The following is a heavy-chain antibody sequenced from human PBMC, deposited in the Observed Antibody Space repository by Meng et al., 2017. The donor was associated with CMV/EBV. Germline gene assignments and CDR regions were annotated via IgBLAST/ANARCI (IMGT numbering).Heavy chain of an antibody. D-gene: IGHD6-19*01. CDR2: ISYDGSNT. J-gene: IGHJ6*02. CDR1: GFTFSSYA. CDR3: ARDGPAREQWLVQVWYYYYGMDV. V-gene: IGHV3-30-3*01. Sequence: GGSLTLSCAASGFTFSSYAMHWVRQAPGKGLEWVAVISYDGSNTYYADSVKGRFTISRDNSKNTLYLQMNSLRAEDTAVYYCARDGPAREQWLVQVWYYYYGMDVWGQGTTVTVSS.